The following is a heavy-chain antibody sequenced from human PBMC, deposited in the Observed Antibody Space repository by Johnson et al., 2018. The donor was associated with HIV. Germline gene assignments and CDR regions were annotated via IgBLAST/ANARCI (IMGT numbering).Heavy chain of an antibody. CDR1: GFTFSSYD. V-gene: IGHV3-13*01. J-gene: IGHJ3*02. CDR3: ARGSPNSPFDVFDI. CDR2: IGTAGDT. Sequence: VQLVESGGGLVQPGGSLRLSCAASGFTFSSYDMHWVRQATGKGLEWVSAIGTAGDTYYPGSVKGRFTISRDNAKNSLYLQMNSLRAEDTALYYCARGSPNSPFDVFDIWGQGTMVTVSS. D-gene: IGHD2/OR15-2a*01.